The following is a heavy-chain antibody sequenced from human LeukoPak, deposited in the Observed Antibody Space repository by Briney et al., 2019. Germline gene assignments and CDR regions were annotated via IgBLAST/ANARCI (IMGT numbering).Heavy chain of an antibody. CDR3: AVSTTVTTCFDY. V-gene: IGHV4-39*07. CDR1: GGSISSTFYY. D-gene: IGHD4-17*01. CDR2: INYRGST. Sequence: SETLSLTCTVSGGSISSTFYYWGWIRQPPGKGLEWIGSINYRGSTYYNPSLKSRVTISVDTSKNQFSLKLSSVTAADTAVYYCAVSTTVTTCFDYWGQGTLVTVSS. J-gene: IGHJ4*02.